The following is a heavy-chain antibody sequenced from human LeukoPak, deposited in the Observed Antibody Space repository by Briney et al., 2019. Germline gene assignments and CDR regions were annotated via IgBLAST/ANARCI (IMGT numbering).Heavy chain of an antibody. V-gene: IGHV1-69*01. CDR2: IIPIFGTA. CDR1: GGTFSSYA. CDR3: ARDYGGNSVLDY. J-gene: IGHJ4*02. D-gene: IGHD4-23*01. Sequence: GASVKVSCKASGGTFSSYAISWVRQAPGQGLEWMGGIIPIFGTANYAQKFQGRVTITADESTSTAYMELSSLRSDDTAVYYCARDYGGNSVLDYWGQGTLVTVSS.